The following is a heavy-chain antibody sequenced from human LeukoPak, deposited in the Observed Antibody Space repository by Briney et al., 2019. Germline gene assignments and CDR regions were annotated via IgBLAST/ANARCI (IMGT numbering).Heavy chain of an antibody. CDR3: AKVVLVGYDILTGYYYFDS. D-gene: IGHD3-9*01. CDR2: ISGSGGST. Sequence: PGGSLRLSCAASGFTLSSYAMSWVRQAPGKGLEWVSAISGSGGSTYYADSAKGRFTISRDNSKNTLCLQMNSLRAEDTAIYYCAKVVLVGYDILTGYYYFDSWGQGTLVTVSS. V-gene: IGHV3-23*01. CDR1: GFTLSSYA. J-gene: IGHJ4*02.